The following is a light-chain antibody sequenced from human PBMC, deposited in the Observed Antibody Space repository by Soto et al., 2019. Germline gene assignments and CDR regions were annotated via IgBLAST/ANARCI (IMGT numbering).Light chain of an antibody. CDR1: SSDVGGYNY. CDR2: EVS. V-gene: IGLV2-14*01. CDR3: SSYTRSNTWV. J-gene: IGLJ3*02. Sequence: QSVLTQPASVSGSPGQSITISCTGTSSDVGGYNYVSWYQQCPGKAPKLMIYEVSNRPSGGSNRFSGSKSGNTASLTISGLQAEDEADYYCSSYTRSNTWVFGGGTKLTVL.